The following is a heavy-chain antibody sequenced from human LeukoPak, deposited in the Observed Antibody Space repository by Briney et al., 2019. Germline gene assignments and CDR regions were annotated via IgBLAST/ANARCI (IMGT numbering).Heavy chain of an antibody. V-gene: IGHV1-8*01. CDR1: GYTFTIYN. Sequence: GASVKVSFKASGYTFTIYNINWVRQAIGQGLEWMGWMNPNSGNTGYAQKFQGRVSMTRDTSISTAYMELSSLRSEDTAVYYCARGPVEAVFGVSTEDWGQGTTVTVSS. D-gene: IGHD3-10*02. CDR2: MNPNSGNT. J-gene: IGHJ6*02. CDR3: ARGPVEAVFGVSTED.